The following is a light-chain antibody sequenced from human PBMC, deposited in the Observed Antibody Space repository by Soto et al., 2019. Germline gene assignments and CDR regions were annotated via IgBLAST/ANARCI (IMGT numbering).Light chain of an antibody. CDR3: QQSESTPPT. J-gene: IGKJ2*01. Sequence: DIVMTQSPDSLAVSLGERATINCKSSQSVLYSSNNKNYLAWYQQRPGQPPKLLIYWASTRESGVPDRFSGSGSGTDFTLTITSLPAEDAAVYYCQQSESTPPTFGQGTTLEIK. CDR1: QSVLYSSNNKNY. CDR2: WAS. V-gene: IGKV4-1*01.